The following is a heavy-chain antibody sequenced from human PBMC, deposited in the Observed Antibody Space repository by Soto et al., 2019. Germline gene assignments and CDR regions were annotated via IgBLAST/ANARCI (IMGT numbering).Heavy chain of an antibody. V-gene: IGHV3-30*18. D-gene: IGHD3-22*01. CDR2: ISYDGSNK. CDR1: GFTFSSYG. CDR3: AKDQSGSTYYYDSSGYFPGPFGY. J-gene: IGHJ4*02. Sequence: GGSLRLSCAASGFTFSSYGMHWVRQAPGKGLERVAVISYDGSNKYYADSVKGRFTISRDNSKNTLYLQMNSLRAEDTAVYYCAKDQSGSTYYYDSSGYFPGPFGYWGQGTLVTVSS.